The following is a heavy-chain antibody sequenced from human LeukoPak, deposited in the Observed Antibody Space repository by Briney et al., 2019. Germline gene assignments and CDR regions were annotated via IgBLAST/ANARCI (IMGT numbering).Heavy chain of an antibody. V-gene: IGHV1-46*01. J-gene: IGHJ4*02. D-gene: IGHD3-22*01. CDR3: ARVSYDSSGYYPLDY. Sequence: ASVKVSCKASGYTFTNYYMHWVRQAPGQGLEWMGIINPSGGSASYAQEFQGRVTMTRDTSTSTVYMELSSLRSEDTAIYYCARVSYDSSGYYPLDYWGQGTLVTVSS. CDR1: GYTFTNYY. CDR2: INPSGGSA.